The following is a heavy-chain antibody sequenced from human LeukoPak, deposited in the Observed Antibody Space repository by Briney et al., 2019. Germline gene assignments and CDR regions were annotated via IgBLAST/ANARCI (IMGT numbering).Heavy chain of an antibody. CDR2: ISGSGGST. V-gene: IGHV3-23*01. Sequence: TGGSLRLSCPAARFTLGSLARRCVRQAPGKGLEWVSAISGSGGSTYYADSVKGRFTISRDNSKNTLYLQMNSLRAEDTAVYYCAIGSRGWSISYFDYWGQGTLATVSS. CDR1: RFTLGSLA. CDR3: AIGSRGWSISYFDY. J-gene: IGHJ4*02. D-gene: IGHD6-19*01.